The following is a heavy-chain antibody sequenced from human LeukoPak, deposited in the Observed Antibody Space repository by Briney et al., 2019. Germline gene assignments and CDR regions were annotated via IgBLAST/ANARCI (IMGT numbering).Heavy chain of an antibody. J-gene: IGHJ4*02. CDR1: GGSISSYY. CDR2: IYYSGST. D-gene: IGHD6-6*01. Sequence: SETLSLTCTVSGGSISSYYWSWIRQPPGKGLEWIGYIYYSGSTNYNPSLKSRVTISVDTSKNQFSLKLSSVTAAYTAVYYCAIVEYSTSSAGFDYWGQGTLVTVSS. V-gene: IGHV4-59*01. CDR3: AIVEYSTSSAGFDY.